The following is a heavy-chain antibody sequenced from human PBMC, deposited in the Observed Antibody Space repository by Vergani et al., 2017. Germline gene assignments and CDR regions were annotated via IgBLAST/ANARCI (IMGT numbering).Heavy chain of an antibody. CDR1: GGSISPYN. CDR3: ARDGGEYDKDALDV. J-gene: IGHJ3*01. CDR2: IYTSGAT. D-gene: IGHD2-21*01. Sequence: QVQLQESGPGLVKPSETLSLTCIVSGGSISPYNWSWIRQPAGKGLEWIGRIYTSGATNYNPSLRSRAIMSVDASKKQFSLKLTSVTAADTAVYYCARDGGEYDKDALDVWGQGTKVTVTS. V-gene: IGHV4-4*07.